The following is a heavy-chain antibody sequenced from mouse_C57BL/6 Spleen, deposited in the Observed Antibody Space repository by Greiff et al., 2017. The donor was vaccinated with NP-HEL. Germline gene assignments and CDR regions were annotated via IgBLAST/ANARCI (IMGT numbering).Heavy chain of an antibody. V-gene: IGHV7-3*01. CDR3: ARYGTVVGGFDY. CDR2: IRNKANGYTT. J-gene: IGHJ2*01. CDR1: GFTFTDYY. Sequence: EVQLVESGGGLVQPGGSLSLSCAASGFTFTDYYMSWVRQPPGKALEWLGFIRNKANGYTTEYSASVKGRFTISRDNSQSILYLQMNALRAEDSATYYCARYGTVVGGFDYWGQGTTLTVSS. D-gene: IGHD1-1*01.